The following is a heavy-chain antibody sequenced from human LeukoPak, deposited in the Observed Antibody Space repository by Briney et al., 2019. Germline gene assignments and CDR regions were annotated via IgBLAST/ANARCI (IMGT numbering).Heavy chain of an antibody. CDR2: IIPIFGTA. D-gene: IGHD3-22*01. CDR1: GGTFSSYA. J-gene: IGHJ4*02. CDR3: ASSVGGYYDFDY. Sequence: ASVKVSCKASGGTFSSYAISWVRQAPGQGLEWMGGIIPIFGTANYAQKFQGGVTITADESTSTAYMELSSLRSEDTAVYHCASSVGGYYDFDYWGQGTLVTVSS. V-gene: IGHV1-69*01.